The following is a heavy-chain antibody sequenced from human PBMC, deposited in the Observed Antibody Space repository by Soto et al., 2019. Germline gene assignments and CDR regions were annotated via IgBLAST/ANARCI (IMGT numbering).Heavy chain of an antibody. D-gene: IGHD6-13*01. CDR3: ARDIKGGAGMNSYYYYYGMDV. CDR1: GFIFSDYA. CDR2: MGGANGDT. Sequence: GGSLRLSCAASGFIFSDYAMSWVRQAPGKGLEWVAGMGGANGDTYYAESVRGRFAISRDNSKNTLYLQMNSLRAEDTAVYYCARDIKGGAGMNSYYYYYGMDVWGQGTTVTVSS. J-gene: IGHJ6*02. V-gene: IGHV3-23*01.